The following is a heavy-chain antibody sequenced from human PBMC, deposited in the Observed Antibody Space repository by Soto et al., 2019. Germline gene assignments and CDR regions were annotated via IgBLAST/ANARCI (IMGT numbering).Heavy chain of an antibody. CDR2: ISAYNGKT. V-gene: IGHV1-18*01. J-gene: IGHJ4*02. Sequence: QVQLVQSGAEVKKPGASVKVSCKASGYTFTSYGITGVRQAPGQGLEWMGWISAYNGKTTYAQKLQGRVTMLTDTPASTAYMELRSLRSDDTAVYYCTRDDYDGAGPWYWCQGTLVTVSS. CDR3: TRDDYDGAGPWY. D-gene: IGHD3-10*01. CDR1: GYTFTSYG.